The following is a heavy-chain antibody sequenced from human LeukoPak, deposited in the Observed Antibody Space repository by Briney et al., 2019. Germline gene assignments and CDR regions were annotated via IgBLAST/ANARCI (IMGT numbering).Heavy chain of an antibody. V-gene: IGHV3-7*01. CDR2: IKQDGSEK. D-gene: IGHD3-22*01. CDR3: ARGRMIVVVREGYFDY. J-gene: IGHJ4*02. CDR1: GFTFSSYW. Sequence: GGSLRLSCAASGFTFSSYWMSWVRQAPGKGLEWVANIKQDGSEKYYVDSVKGRFTISRDNAKNSLYLQMNSLRAEDTAVYYCARGRMIVVVREGYFDYWGQGTLVTVSS.